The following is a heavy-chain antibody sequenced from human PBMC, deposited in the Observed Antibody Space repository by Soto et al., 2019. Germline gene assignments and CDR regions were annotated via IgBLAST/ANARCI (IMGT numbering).Heavy chain of an antibody. V-gene: IGHV1-69*15. CDR1: GGTFYTYT. Sequence: QVQLVQSGAEVRKPGSSVQVSCKASGGTFYTYTFSWVRQAPGQGLEWMGSITPIYPTTNYAEKFQGRLTVTADGSTNTAYMELNSLTSEATAVYYWARIPRYSFPTSDDLDSWGQGTLVTVSS. CDR3: ARIPRYSFPTSDDLDS. J-gene: IGHJ4*02. CDR2: ITPIYPTT. D-gene: IGHD5-18*01.